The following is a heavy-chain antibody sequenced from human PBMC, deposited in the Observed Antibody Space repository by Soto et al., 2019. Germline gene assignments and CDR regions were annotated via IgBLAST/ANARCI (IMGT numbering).Heavy chain of an antibody. V-gene: IGHV1-3*01. Sequence: ASVKVSCKASGYTFTRYTMNWVRQAPGQRLEWMGWINPDNGNTKSSQKFQDRVIINRDTSASTAYMDLSSLRYEDTAVYYCARGIATGHIDPWARERLSPSHQ. CDR2: INPDNGNT. D-gene: IGHD2-15*01. CDR1: GYTFTRYT. J-gene: IGHJ5*02. CDR3: ARGIATGHIDP.